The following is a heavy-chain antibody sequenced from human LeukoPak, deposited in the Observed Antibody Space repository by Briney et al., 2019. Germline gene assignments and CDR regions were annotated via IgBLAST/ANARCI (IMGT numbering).Heavy chain of an antibody. D-gene: IGHD3-9*01. CDR1: GGSISSYY. Sequence: SETLSLTCTVSGGSISSYYWSWIRQPPGKGLEWIGYIYYSGSTNYNPSLKSRVTISVDTSKNQFSLKLSSVTAADTVVYYCARGDYDILTGYGRYYFDYWGQGTLVTVSS. CDR2: IYYSGST. J-gene: IGHJ4*02. CDR3: ARGDYDILTGYGRYYFDY. V-gene: IGHV4-59*01.